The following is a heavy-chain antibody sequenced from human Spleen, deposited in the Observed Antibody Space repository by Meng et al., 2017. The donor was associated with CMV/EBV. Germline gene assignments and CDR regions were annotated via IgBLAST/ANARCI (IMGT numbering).Heavy chain of an antibody. V-gene: IGHV3-7*01. CDR2: IKQDGSEK. J-gene: IGHJ3*02. Sequence: GESRKISCAASGFMFSNYEMNWVRQAPGKGLEWVANIKQDGSEKYYVDSVKGRFTISRDNAKNSLYLQMNSLRAEDTAVYYCARQDGYTKRGAFDIWGQGTMVTVSS. CDR3: ARQDGYTKRGAFDI. CDR1: GFMFSNYE. D-gene: IGHD5-24*01.